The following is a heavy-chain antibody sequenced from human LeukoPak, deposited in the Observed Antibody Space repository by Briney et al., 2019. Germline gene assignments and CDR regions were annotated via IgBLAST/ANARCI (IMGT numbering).Heavy chain of an antibody. D-gene: IGHD6-13*01. V-gene: IGHV3-23*01. J-gene: IGHJ4*02. CDR2: ISGSGGST. CDR1: GFTFSSYA. Sequence: PGGSLRLSCAASGFTFSSYAMSWVRQAPGKGLEWVPAISGSGGSTNYADSAKGRFTISRDNSKSTLYLQMNSLRAEDTAVYYCAKDWLGIAAAGDEFDYWGQGTLVTVSS. CDR3: AKDWLGIAAAGDEFDY.